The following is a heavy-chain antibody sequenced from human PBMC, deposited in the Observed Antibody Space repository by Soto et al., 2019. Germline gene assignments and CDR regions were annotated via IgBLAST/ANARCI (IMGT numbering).Heavy chain of an antibody. CDR1: GFTFSSYG. CDR2: ISYDGSNK. Sequence: PGGSLRLSCAASGFTFSSYGMHWVRQAPGKGLEWVAVISYDGSNKYYADSVKGRFTISRDNSKNTLYLQMNSLRAEDTAVYYCAKDTYTYYDFWSGERPAPYYYGMDVWGQGTTVTVSS. V-gene: IGHV3-30*18. CDR3: AKDTYTYYDFWSGERPAPYYYGMDV. D-gene: IGHD3-3*01. J-gene: IGHJ6*02.